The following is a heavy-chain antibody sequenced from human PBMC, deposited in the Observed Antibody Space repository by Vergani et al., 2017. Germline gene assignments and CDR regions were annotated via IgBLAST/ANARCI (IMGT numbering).Heavy chain of an antibody. CDR2: IWYDGSNK. CDR3: ARDLEGGYYLDY. CDR1: GFTFSSYG. V-gene: IGHV3-33*01. D-gene: IGHD3-22*01. Sequence: QVQLVESGGGVVQPGRSLRLSCAASGFTFSSYGMHWVRQAPGKGLEWVAVIWYDGSNKYYADSVKGRFTISRDNSKNTLYLQMNSLRAEDTAVYYCARDLEGGYYLDYWGQGTQVTVSS. J-gene: IGHJ4*02.